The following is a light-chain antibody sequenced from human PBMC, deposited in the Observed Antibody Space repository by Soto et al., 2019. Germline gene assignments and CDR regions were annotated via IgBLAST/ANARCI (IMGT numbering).Light chain of an antibody. CDR2: EVS. CDR1: SSDVGGYNY. Sequence: QSALTQPPSASGSPGQSVTISCTGTSSDVGGYNYVSWYQQHPGKAPKLMIYEVSKRPSGVPDRFSGSKSGNTASLTVSGLEAEDEDDNYCSYYEGSNNILFGTGTKVTVL. CDR3: SYYEGSNNIL. J-gene: IGLJ1*01. V-gene: IGLV2-8*01.